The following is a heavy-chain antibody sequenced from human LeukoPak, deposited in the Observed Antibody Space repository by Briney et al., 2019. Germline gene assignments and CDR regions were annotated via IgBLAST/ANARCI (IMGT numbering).Heavy chain of an antibody. Sequence: GESLNISCKGTGNSFTIYWIGWVRQMPGKVLEWMGIIYPGDSDTRYSTSFQGQVTISANKSISTAYLQWSSLKATDTATYYCARPIGSGSQATKDYWGQGTLVAVSS. D-gene: IGHD3-22*01. V-gene: IGHV5-51*01. CDR3: ARPIGSGSQATKDY. CDR1: GNSFTIYW. J-gene: IGHJ4*02. CDR2: IYPGDSDT.